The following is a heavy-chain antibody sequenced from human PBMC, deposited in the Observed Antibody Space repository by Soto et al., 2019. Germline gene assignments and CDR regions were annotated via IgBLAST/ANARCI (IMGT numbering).Heavy chain of an antibody. CDR2: IHTVGST. CDR3: ARGLNDDF. CDR1: GFSIGGNP. V-gene: IGHV3-53*01. J-gene: IGHJ4*02. D-gene: IGHD1-1*01. Sequence: PGGSLRLSCEVSGFSIGGNPMSWVRQAPGQGLEWVASIHTVGSTYYADSVQGRFTISRDNSKNTLFLQMNSLRVGDTAIYFCARGLNDDFWGQGTLVTVSS.